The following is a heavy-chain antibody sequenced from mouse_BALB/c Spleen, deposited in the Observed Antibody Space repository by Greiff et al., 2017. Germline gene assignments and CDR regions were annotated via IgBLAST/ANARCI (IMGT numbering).Heavy chain of an antibody. CDR2: ISSGGSYT. CDR1: GFTFSSYG. V-gene: IGHV5-6*01. D-gene: IGHD1-1*01. Sequence: DVHLVESGGDLVKPGGSLKLSCAASGFTFSSYGMSWVRQTPDKRLEWVATISSGGSYTYYPDSVKGRFTISRDNAKNTLYLQMSSLKSEDTAMYYCARPYYYGSSWYFDVWGAGTTVTVSS. J-gene: IGHJ1*01. CDR3: ARPYYYGSSWYFDV.